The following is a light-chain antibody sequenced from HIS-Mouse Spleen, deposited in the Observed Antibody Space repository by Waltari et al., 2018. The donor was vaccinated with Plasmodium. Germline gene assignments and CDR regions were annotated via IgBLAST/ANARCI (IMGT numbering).Light chain of an antibody. V-gene: IGLV3-27*01. J-gene: IGLJ3*02. Sequence: SYELTQPSSVSVSPGQTARITCSGAVLAKKYARWFQQKPGQAPVLVIYKASERPSGIPERFSGSSSGTTVTLTISGAQVEDEADYYCYSAADNNRVFGGGTKLTVL. CDR2: KAS. CDR1: VLAKKY. CDR3: YSAADNNRV.